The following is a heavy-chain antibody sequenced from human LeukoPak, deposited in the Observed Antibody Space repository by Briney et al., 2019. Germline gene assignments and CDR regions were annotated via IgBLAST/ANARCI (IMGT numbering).Heavy chain of an antibody. D-gene: IGHD6-13*01. V-gene: IGHV1-2*02. CDR3: AREEAAAGAFDI. CDR1: GYTFTSYY. Sequence: ASVKVSCKASGYTFTSYYMHWVRQAPGQGLEWMGWINPNSGGTNYAQKFQGRVTMTRDTSISTAYMELSRLRSDDTAVYYCAREEAAAGAFDIWGQGTMVTVSS. CDR2: INPNSGGT. J-gene: IGHJ3*02.